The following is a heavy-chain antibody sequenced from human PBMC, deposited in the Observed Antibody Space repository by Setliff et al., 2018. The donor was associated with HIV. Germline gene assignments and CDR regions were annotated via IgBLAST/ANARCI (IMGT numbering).Heavy chain of an antibody. Sequence: ASVKVSCKTSGYTFTAYYLHWVRQAPGQGLEYMGWINSNSGGTNYAQKFQGRVTMTRDTSVSSAYMELSRVRSDDTAVYYCAREELRGTKVFDIWGRGTMVTVSS. D-gene: IGHD3-10*01. J-gene: IGHJ3*02. CDR2: INSNSGGT. V-gene: IGHV1-2*02. CDR3: AREELRGTKVFDI. CDR1: GYTFTAYY.